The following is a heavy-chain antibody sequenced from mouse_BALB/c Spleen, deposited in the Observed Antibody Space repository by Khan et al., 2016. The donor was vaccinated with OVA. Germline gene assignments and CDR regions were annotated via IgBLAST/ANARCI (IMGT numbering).Heavy chain of an antibody. CDR3: ARRGLRGDFDY. V-gene: IGHV1-7*01. CDR1: GYTFINYW. J-gene: IGHJ2*01. D-gene: IGHD1-1*01. CDR2: INPSTGYT. Sequence: QVQLKESGAELAKPGASVKMSCKASGYTFINYWILWIKQRPGQGLEWIGYINPSTGYTEYNQNFKDQATLTADKSSSTAYMQLSSLTSEDSTGYYCARRGLRGDFDYWGQGTTLTVSS.